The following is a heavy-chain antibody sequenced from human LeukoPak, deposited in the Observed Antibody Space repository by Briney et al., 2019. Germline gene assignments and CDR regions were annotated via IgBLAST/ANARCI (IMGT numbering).Heavy chain of an antibody. CDR2: ISYDGSNK. CDR3: ARGWDIVVVVAVST. J-gene: IGHJ5*02. D-gene: IGHD2-15*01. Sequence: GRSLGLSCAASGYTFSSYAMHWVCQAPGKGLEWVAVISYDGSNKYYADSVKGRFTISRDNSKNTLYLQMNSLRAEDTAVYYCARGWDIVVVVAVSTWGQGTLVTVSS. CDR1: GYTFSSYA. V-gene: IGHV3-30-3*01.